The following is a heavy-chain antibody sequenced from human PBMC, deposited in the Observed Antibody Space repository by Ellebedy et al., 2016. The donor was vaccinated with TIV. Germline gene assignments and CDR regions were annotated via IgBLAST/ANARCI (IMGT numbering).Heavy chain of an antibody. CDR3: VPPVTTY. D-gene: IGHD4-17*01. Sequence: GESLKISCAASGFTFSSYAMTWVRQAPGKGLEWVSAISGSGSSTYYADSVKGRFTISRDNSKNTLYLQMNSLRAEDTAVYYCVPPVTTYWGQGTLVTVSS. CDR1: GFTFSSYA. J-gene: IGHJ4*02. CDR2: ISGSGSST. V-gene: IGHV3-23*01.